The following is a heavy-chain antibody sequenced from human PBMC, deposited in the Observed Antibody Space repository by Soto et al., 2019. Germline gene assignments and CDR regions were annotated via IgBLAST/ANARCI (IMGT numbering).Heavy chain of an antibody. Sequence: GASVKVSCKASGYRFTSYGISLVRQAPGRGLEWLGWISAYDDNTKYAQTLQGRVSMSTDTSTNTAYMELRSLRSDDTAMYYCARGGYYDSSGSRNYHYYGMNVWGQGTTVTVSS. V-gene: IGHV1-18*01. J-gene: IGHJ6*02. CDR1: GYRFTSYG. D-gene: IGHD3-22*01. CDR2: ISAYDDNT. CDR3: ARGGYYDSSGSRNYHYYGMNV.